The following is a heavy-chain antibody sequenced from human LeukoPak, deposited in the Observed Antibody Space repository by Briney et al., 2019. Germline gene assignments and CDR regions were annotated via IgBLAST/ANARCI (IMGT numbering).Heavy chain of an antibody. CDR3: ARGLFYDSSGYYFDY. Sequence: SETLSLTCAVSGGSISSSNWWSWVRQPPGKGLEWIGEIYHSGSTNYNPSLKSRVTISVDTSKNQFSLKLSSVTAADTAVYYCARGLFYDSSGYYFDYWGQGTLVTVSS. D-gene: IGHD3-22*01. V-gene: IGHV4-4*02. CDR2: IYHSGST. J-gene: IGHJ4*02. CDR1: GGSISSSNW.